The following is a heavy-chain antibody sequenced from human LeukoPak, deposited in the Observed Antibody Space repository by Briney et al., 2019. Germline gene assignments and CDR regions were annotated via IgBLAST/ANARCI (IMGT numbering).Heavy chain of an antibody. CDR3: ARDLEPHPNWFDP. D-gene: IGHD1-14*01. CDR1: GGSISSYY. V-gene: IGHV4-59*01. Sequence: SSETLSLTCTVSGGSISSYYWSWIRQPPGKGLEWIGYIYYSGSTNYNPSLKSRVTISVDTSKNQFSLKLSSVTAADTAVYYCARDLEPHPNWFDPWGQGTLVTVSS. J-gene: IGHJ5*02. CDR2: IYYSGST.